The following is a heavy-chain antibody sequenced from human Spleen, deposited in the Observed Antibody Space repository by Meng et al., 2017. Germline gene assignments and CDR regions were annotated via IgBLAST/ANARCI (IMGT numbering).Heavy chain of an antibody. Sequence: GESLKISCAASGFTFSSYAMSWVRQAPGKGLEWVSAISGSGGSTYYADSVKGRFTISRDNSKNTLHLQMNSLRAEDTAVYYCAKPRHYYYDSSGYYYFDYWGQGTLVTVSS. CDR3: AKPRHYYYDSSGYYYFDY. CDR1: GFTFSSYA. D-gene: IGHD3-22*01. CDR2: ISGSGGST. J-gene: IGHJ4*02. V-gene: IGHV3-23*01.